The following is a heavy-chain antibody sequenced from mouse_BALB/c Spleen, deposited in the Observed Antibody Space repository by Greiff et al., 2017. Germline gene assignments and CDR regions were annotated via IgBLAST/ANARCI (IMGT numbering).Heavy chain of an antibody. D-gene: IGHD1-1*01. CDR3: ARVPYYYGSSYVNAMDY. CDR2: IYPGNVNT. CDR1: GYTFTSYY. V-gene: IGHV1S56*01. J-gene: IGHJ4*01. Sequence: VQLQQSGPELVKPGASVRISCKASGYTFTSYYIHWVKQRPGQGLEWIGWIYPGNVNTKYNEKFKGKATLTADKSSSTAYMQLSSLTSEDSAVYFCARVPYYYGSSYVNAMDYWGQGTSVTVSS.